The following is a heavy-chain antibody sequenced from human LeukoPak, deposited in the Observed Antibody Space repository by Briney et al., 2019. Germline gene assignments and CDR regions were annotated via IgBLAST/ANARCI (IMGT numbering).Heavy chain of an antibody. Sequence: GRSLRLSCAASGLTFSSYWMSCVRQAPGKGLEWVANIKQDGREKYYVDSVKGRFTISRDNAKNSLYLQMNSLRAEDTAVYYCAGDSSSSVVGNYWGQGTLVTVSS. CDR2: IKQDGREK. CDR1: GLTFSSYW. D-gene: IGHD6-13*01. J-gene: IGHJ4*02. CDR3: AGDSSSSVVGNY. V-gene: IGHV3-7*01.